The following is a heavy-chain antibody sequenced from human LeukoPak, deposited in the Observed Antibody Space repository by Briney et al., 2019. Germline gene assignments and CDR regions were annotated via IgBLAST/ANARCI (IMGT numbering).Heavy chain of an antibody. J-gene: IGHJ5*02. D-gene: IGHD2-2*01. V-gene: IGHV3-11*01. CDR1: GFTFSDYY. CDR3: ARELVVPAAIHWFDP. CDR2: ISSSGSTI. Sequence: GGSLRLSCAASGFTFSDYYMSWIRQAPGKGLEWVSYISSSGSTIYYADSVKGRFTISRDNAKNSLYLQMNSLRAEDTAVYYCARELVVPAAIHWFDPWGQGTLVTVSS.